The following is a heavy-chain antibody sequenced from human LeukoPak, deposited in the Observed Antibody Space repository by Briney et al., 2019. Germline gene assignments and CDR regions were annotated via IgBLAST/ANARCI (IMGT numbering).Heavy chain of an antibody. J-gene: IGHJ4*02. Sequence: SETLSLTCAIYDGSFSGYYWNWIRQPPGKGLEWIGSIYYSGSTYYNPSLKSRVTISVDTSKNQFSLKLSSVTAADTAVYYCALSGALGNNNFDYWGQGTLVTVSS. CDR3: ALSGALGNNNFDY. D-gene: IGHD3-10*02. CDR1: DGSFSGYY. V-gene: IGHV4-34*01. CDR2: IYYSGST.